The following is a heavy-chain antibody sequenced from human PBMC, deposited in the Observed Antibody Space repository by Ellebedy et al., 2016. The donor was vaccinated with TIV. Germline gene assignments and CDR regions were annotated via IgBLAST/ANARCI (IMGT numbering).Heavy chain of an antibody. V-gene: IGHV1-18*04. CDR1: GYIFNNYG. CDR2: ISAHNGNT. J-gene: IGHJ4*02. Sequence: AASVKVSCKASGYIFNNYGFSWVRQAPGQGLEWMGWISAHNGNTKYAQKLQDRVTMTTDTSTSTAYMELRSLRSDDTAVYYCARDNSEGASGRYDYWGQGTLVTVSP. CDR3: ARDNSEGASGRYDY. D-gene: IGHD3-10*01.